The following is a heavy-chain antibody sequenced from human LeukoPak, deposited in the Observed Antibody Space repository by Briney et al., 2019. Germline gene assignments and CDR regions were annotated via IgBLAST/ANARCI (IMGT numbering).Heavy chain of an antibody. CDR2: ISGSGGTT. J-gene: IGHJ4*02. Sequence: GGSLRLSGAASGITFSSYIMSWVRQAPGKGLEWVSAISGSGGTTYYADSVKGRFTISRDNSKNTLYLQMNSLRAEDTAVYYCAKDRGAGTTPNDYWGQGTLVTVSS. CDR3: AKDRGAGTTPNDY. D-gene: IGHD6-19*01. V-gene: IGHV3-23*01. CDR1: GITFSSYI.